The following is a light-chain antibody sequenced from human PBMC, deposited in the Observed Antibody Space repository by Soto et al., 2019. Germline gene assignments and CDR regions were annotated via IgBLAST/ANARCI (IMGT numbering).Light chain of an antibody. CDR1: QSVRSSY. CDR2: GAS. J-gene: IGKJ1*01. V-gene: IGKV3-20*01. CDR3: QQYGSSRT. Sequence: EIVLTQSPGTLSLSPGERATLPCRASQSVRSSYLAWYQQKPGQAPRLLIYGASSRATGIPDRFSGSGSGTDFTLTISRLEPEDFAVYYCQQYGSSRTFGHGTKVEIK.